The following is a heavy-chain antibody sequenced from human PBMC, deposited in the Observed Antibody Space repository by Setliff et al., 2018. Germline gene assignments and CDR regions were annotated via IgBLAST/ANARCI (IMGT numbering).Heavy chain of an antibody. CDR3: ARPSYSSGWYGNFGY. CDR1: GGTFSSYA. Sequence: ASVKVSCKASGGTFSSYAISWVRQAPGQGLEWMGGIIPIFGTANYAQKFQGRVTITADESTSTAYMELSSLRSEDTAVYYCARPSYSSGWYGNFGYWGQGTLVTVSS. V-gene: IGHV1-69*13. J-gene: IGHJ4*02. CDR2: IIPIFGTA. D-gene: IGHD6-19*01.